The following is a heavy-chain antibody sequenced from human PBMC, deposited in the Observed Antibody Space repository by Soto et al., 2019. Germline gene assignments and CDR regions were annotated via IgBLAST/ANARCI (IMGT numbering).Heavy chain of an antibody. V-gene: IGHV2-5*02. CDR1: GFSLSTSGVG. J-gene: IGHJ1*01. CDR2: IYWDDDK. CDR3: AHLNRASFQH. Sequence: QITLKESGPTLVKPTQTLTLTCTFSGFSLSTSGVGVGWIRQPPGKALEWLALIYWDDDKRYSPSLKSRLTISKDASKNHVVLTTTNMDPVDTVTYYRAHLNRASFQHWGQCTLFTVSS.